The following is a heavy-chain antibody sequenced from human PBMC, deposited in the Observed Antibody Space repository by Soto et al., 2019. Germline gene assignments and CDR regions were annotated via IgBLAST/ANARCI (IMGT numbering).Heavy chain of an antibody. J-gene: IGHJ4*02. V-gene: IGHV4-31*03. CDR2: IYYSGST. CDR1: GGSISSGGYY. CDR3: ATTTTVTTLFDY. D-gene: IGHD4-17*01. Sequence: QVQLQESGPGLVKPSQTLSLTCTVSGGSISSGGYYWSWIRQHPGKGLEWIGYIYYSGSTYYNPSLKSRVTISVDTSKNQFSLRLSSVTAADTAVYYCATTTTVTTLFDYWGQGTLVTVSS.